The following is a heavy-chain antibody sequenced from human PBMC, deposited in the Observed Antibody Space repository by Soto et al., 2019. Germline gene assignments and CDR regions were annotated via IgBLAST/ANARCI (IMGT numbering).Heavy chain of an antibody. V-gene: IGHV1-2*02. CDR1: GHTFTGYY. CDR2: INPNSGGT. J-gene: IGHJ6*02. Sequence: ASVKVSCKASGHTFTGYYMHWVRQAPGRGLEWMGWINPNSGGTNYAQKFQGRVTITRDTSISTAYMELSRLRSDDTAVYYCARDRRYYYGSGSDYIILGMDVWGQGTTVTVSS. D-gene: IGHD3-10*01. CDR3: ARDRRYYYGSGSDYIILGMDV.